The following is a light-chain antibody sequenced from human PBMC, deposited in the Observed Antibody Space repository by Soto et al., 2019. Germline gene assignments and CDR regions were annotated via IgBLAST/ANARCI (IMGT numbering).Light chain of an antibody. V-gene: IGLV2-14*01. CDR3: SSYTSSSTLGV. J-gene: IGLJ2*01. CDR1: SSDVGGYNY. CDR2: DVS. Sequence: QSALTQPASVSGSPGQSITISCTGTSSDVGGYNYVSWYQQHPGKAPKLMIYDVSNRPSGVSNRFSGSKSGNTASLTISGLQADDEADYYCSSYTSSSTLGVFGGWTKLTVL.